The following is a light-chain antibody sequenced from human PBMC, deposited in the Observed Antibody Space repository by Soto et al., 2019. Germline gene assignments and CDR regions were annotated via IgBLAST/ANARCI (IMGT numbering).Light chain of an antibody. CDR2: DNN. CDR1: TSNIGNNY. CDR3: GTWDSSLSAGV. V-gene: IGLV1-51*01. Sequence: QSVLTQPPSVSAAPGQKVTISCSESTSNIGNNYVSWYQQIPGTAPKLLIYDNNKRPSGIPDRFSGSKSGTSATLGITGLQTGDEADYYCGTWDSSLSAGVFGGGTKLTVL. J-gene: IGLJ2*01.